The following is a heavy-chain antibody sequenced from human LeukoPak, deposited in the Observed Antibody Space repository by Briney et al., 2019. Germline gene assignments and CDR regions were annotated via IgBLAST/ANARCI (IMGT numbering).Heavy chain of an antibody. CDR2: INPSGGST. J-gene: IGHJ4*02. CDR3: ARGTGAVEMATTVEIDFDY. Sequence: ASVKVPCKASGYTFTSYYMHWVRQAPGQGLEWMGIINPSGGSTSYAQKFQGRVTMTRDTSTSTVYMELSSLRSEDTAVYYCARGTGAVEMATTVEIDFDYWGQGTLVTVSS. V-gene: IGHV1-46*01. D-gene: IGHD5-24*01. CDR1: GYTFTSYY.